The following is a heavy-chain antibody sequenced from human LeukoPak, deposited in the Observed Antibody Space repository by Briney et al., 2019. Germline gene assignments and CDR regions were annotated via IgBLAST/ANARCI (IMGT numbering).Heavy chain of an antibody. D-gene: IGHD3-10*01. CDR1: RGSISSNNW. Sequence: SETLSLTCAVSRGSISSNNWWSWVRQPPGKRLEWIAEIYHSGSTNYNPSLKSRVTISVDKSKNQFSLKLSSVTAADTAMYYCARGSYYFGSGSDNTPYNWFDPWGQGTLVTVSS. CDR2: IYHSGST. CDR3: ARGSYYFGSGSDNTPYNWFDP. V-gene: IGHV4-4*02. J-gene: IGHJ5*02.